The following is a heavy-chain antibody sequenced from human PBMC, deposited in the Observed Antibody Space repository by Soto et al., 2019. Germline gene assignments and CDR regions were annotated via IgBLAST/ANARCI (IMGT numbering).Heavy chain of an antibody. V-gene: IGHV1-46*01. CDR2: INPNGGST. J-gene: IGHJ4*02. D-gene: IGHD2-21*01. CDR3: ARGLYSGDK. CDR1: GYIFTNYY. Sequence: ASVKVSCKASGYIFTNYYIHWVRQAPGQGLEWMAIINPNGGSTNCAQEFQGRITLTRDTSTSTVYMDLSSLTSEDTAVYYCARGLYSGDKGGQGTLVTVS.